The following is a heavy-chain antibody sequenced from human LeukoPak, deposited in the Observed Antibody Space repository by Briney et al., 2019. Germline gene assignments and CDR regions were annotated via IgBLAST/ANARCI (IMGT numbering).Heavy chain of an antibody. V-gene: IGHV3-74*01. Sequence: GGSLRLSCAASGFTFSSYWMHWVRQAPGKGLMWVSRINSDGSRTTYADSVRGRFTISRDNAKSTLYLQMNSLRAKDTAVYDCARVRDDYTYFDCWGQGTLVTVSS. CDR2: INSDGSRT. CDR3: ARVRDDYTYFDC. D-gene: IGHD4-11*01. J-gene: IGHJ4*02. CDR1: GFTFSSYW.